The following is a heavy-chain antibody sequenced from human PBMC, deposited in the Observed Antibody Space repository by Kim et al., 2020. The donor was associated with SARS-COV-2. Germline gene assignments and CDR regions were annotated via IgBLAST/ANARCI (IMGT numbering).Heavy chain of an antibody. V-gene: IGHV4-59*08. Sequence: SETLSLTCTVSGGSISSYYWSWIRQPPGKGLEWIGYIYYSGSTNYNPSLKSRVTISVDTSKNQFSLKLSSVTAADTAVYYCARLSRGGTRTTPGFDPSV. CDR3: ARLSRGGTRTTPGFDP. J-gene: IGHJ5*02. CDR2: IYYSGST. D-gene: IGHD3-16*01. CDR1: GGSISSYY.